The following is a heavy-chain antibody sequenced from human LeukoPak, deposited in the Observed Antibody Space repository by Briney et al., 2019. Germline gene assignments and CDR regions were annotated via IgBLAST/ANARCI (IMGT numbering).Heavy chain of an antibody. CDR3: ARAYGGHQESLDYYYYGMDV. CDR2: IIPILGIA. D-gene: IGHD4-23*01. J-gene: IGHJ6*02. CDR1: GGTFSSYA. V-gene: IGHV1-69*04. Sequence: GASVKVSCKASGGTFSSYAIGWVRQAPGQGLEWMGRIIPILGIANYAQKFQGRVTITADKSTSTAYMELSSLRSEDTAVYYCARAYGGHQESLDYYYYGMDVWGQGTTVTVSS.